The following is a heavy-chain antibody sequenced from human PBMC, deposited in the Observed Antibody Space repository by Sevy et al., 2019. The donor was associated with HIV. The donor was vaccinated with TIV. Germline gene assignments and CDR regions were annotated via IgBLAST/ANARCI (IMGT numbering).Heavy chain of an antibody. CDR3: ATHAGIAAAGRVFDY. Sequence: GGSLRLSCVASGFTFSDHYMEWVRRAPGKGLEWVGHLRNKADGYATEYAASVKGRFTISRDESKNSLYVQMNSLKTEDTAVYYCATHAGIAAAGRVFDYWGQGTLVTVSS. D-gene: IGHD6-13*01. J-gene: IGHJ4*02. V-gene: IGHV3-72*01. CDR1: GFTFSDHY. CDR2: LRNKADGYAT.